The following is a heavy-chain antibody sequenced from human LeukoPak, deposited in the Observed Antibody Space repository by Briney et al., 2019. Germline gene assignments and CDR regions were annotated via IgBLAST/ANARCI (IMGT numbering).Heavy chain of an antibody. J-gene: IGHJ3*02. V-gene: IGHV2-70*04. CDR1: GFSLSTSGMR. D-gene: IGHD3-22*01. Sequence: SGPTLVNPTQTLTLTCTFPGFSLSTSGMRVSWIRQPPGKALEWLARIDWDDDKFYSTSLKTRLTISKDTSKNQVVLTMTNMDPVDTATYYCARSYYYYDSSGYYYGNKNAFDIWGQGTMVTVSS. CDR2: IDWDDDK. CDR3: ARSYYYYDSSGYYYGNKNAFDI.